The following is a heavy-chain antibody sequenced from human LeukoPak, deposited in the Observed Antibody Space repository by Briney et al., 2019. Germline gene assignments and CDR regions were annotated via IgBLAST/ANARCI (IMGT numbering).Heavy chain of an antibody. D-gene: IGHD1-1*01. CDR3: ARENHTTRLVDY. V-gene: IGHV4-38-2*02. CDR1: GYSISSGYY. CDR2: IYHSGST. Sequence: PSETLSLTCTVSGYSISSGYYWGWIRQPPGKGLEWIGSIYHSGSTYYNPSLKSRVTISVDTSKNQFSLKLSSVTAADTAVYYCARENHTTRLVDYWGQGTLVTVSS. J-gene: IGHJ4*02.